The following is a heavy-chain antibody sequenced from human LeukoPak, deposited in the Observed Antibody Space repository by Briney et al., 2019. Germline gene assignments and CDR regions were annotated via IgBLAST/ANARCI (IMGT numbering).Heavy chain of an antibody. CDR3: AASSGWFNWFDP. CDR2: IYYSGST. Sequence: NPSETLSLTCSVSGGSIRSSSYFWGWIRQPPGKGLEWIGSIYYSGSTYYNPSLKSRVTISVDTSKNQFSLKLSSVTAADTAEYYCAASSGWFNWFDPWGQGTLVTVSS. J-gene: IGHJ5*02. CDR1: GGSIRSSSYF. D-gene: IGHD6-13*01. V-gene: IGHV4-39*07.